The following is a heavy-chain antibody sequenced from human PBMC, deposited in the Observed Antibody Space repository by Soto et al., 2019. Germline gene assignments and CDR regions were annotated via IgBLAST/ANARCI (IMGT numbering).Heavy chain of an antibody. D-gene: IGHD6-19*01. CDR3: ARRYSSGFDY. Sequence: PSETLSLTCTVSGGSISSYYWSWIRQPPGKGLEWIGYIYYSGSTNYNPSLKSRVTISVDTSKNQFSLKLSSVTAADTDVYYCARRYSSGFDYWGQGTLVTVSS. CDR1: GGSISSYY. V-gene: IGHV4-59*01. J-gene: IGHJ4*02. CDR2: IYYSGST.